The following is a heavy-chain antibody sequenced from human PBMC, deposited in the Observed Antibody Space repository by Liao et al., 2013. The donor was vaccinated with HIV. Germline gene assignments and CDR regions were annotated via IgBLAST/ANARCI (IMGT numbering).Heavy chain of an antibody. CDR3: ARDPKYYDILTGYLSLGAFDI. CDR1: GGSFSGYY. V-gene: IGHV4-34*01. Sequence: QVQLQQWGAGLLKPSETLSLTCAVYGGSFSGYYWSWIRQPPGKGLEWIGEINDSGSTNYNPSLKSRVTISVDTSKNQFSLKVSSVTAADTAVYYCARDPKYYDILTGYLSLGAFDIWGQGTMVTVSS. CDR2: INDSGST. J-gene: IGHJ3*02. D-gene: IGHD3-9*01.